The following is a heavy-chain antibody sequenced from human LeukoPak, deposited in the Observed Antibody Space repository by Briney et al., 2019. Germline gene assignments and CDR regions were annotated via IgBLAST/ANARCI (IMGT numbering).Heavy chain of an antibody. J-gene: IGHJ6*02. CDR3: ARGDKDFYYGLDV. Sequence: GGSLRLSCAASEFTFSDYYMRWIRQAPGKGLEWVSYISSDGSTIYYADSVKGRFTISRDNAKNSLYLQMNSLRAEDTAVYYCARGDKDFYYGLDVWGQGTTVIV. D-gene: IGHD2-15*01. CDR2: ISSDGSTI. V-gene: IGHV3-11*01. CDR1: EFTFSDYY.